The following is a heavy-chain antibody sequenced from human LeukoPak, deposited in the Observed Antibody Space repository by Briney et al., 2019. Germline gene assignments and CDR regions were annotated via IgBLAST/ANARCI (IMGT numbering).Heavy chain of an antibody. CDR3: ARSLYSGYVYWFDP. CDR2: IIPIFGTA. J-gene: IGHJ5*02. Sequence: SVKVSCKASGGTFSSYAISWVRQAPGQGLEWMGRIIPIFGTANYAQTFQGRVTITTDESTSTAYMELSSLRSEDTAVYSCARSLYSGYVYWFDPWGQGTLVTVSS. CDR1: GGTFSSYA. D-gene: IGHD5-12*01. V-gene: IGHV1-69*05.